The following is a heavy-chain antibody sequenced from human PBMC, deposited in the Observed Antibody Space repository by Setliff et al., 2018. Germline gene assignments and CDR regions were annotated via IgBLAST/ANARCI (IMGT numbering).Heavy chain of an antibody. Sequence: PSETLSLTCAVYGGSFSGYYWSWIRQPPGKGLEWIGEINHSGSTNYNPSLKSRVTISLDTSTNQVSLKLSSVTAADTAVYYCARDRQYCSRTSCYADAFDIWGQGTMVTVSS. D-gene: IGHD2-2*01. CDR2: INHSGST. J-gene: IGHJ3*02. CDR1: GGSFSGYY. CDR3: ARDRQYCSRTSCYADAFDI. V-gene: IGHV4-34*01.